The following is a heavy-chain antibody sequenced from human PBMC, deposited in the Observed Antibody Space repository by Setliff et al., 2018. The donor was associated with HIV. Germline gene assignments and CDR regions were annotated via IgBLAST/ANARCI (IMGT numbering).Heavy chain of an antibody. CDR3: ARGSTSSWSYHYVDV. CDR1: GYTYTSYG. V-gene: IGHV1-18*01. D-gene: IGHD6-6*01. Sequence: RASVKVSCKASGYTYTSYGISWVRQAPGQGLEWMGWISAYNGNTNHAQKFQGRVTITRDTSASTAYMELSSLRSEDTAVYFCARGSTSSWSYHYVDVWGKGTTVTVSS. CDR2: ISAYNGNT. J-gene: IGHJ6*03.